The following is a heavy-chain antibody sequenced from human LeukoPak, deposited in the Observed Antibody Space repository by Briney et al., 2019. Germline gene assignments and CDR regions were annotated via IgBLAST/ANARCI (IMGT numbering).Heavy chain of an antibody. V-gene: IGHV4-34*01. Sequence: SETLSLTCAVYGGSFSGYYWSWVRQPPGKGLEWIGEINHSGSTNYNPSLKSRVTISVDTSKNQFSLKLSSVTAADTAVYYCARDSSGFDYWGQGTLVTVSS. CDR2: INHSGST. J-gene: IGHJ4*02. D-gene: IGHD3-22*01. CDR1: GGSFSGYY. CDR3: ARDSSGFDY.